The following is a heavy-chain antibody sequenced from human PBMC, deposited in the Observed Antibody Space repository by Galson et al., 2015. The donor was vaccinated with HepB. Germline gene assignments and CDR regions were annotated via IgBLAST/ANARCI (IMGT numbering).Heavy chain of an antibody. Sequence: SGAEVKKPGESLKISCKGSGYIFTSFWIGWVRQMPGKGLEWMGIIFPGDSDTRYSPSFQGQVTISADRSISSVYLQWSSLKASDTAIYYCARHYYNTSGFSPHFDFWGQGTLVTVSS. CDR3: ARHYYNTSGFSPHFDF. CDR1: GYIFTSFW. CDR2: IFPGDSDT. J-gene: IGHJ4*02. V-gene: IGHV5-51*01. D-gene: IGHD3-22*01.